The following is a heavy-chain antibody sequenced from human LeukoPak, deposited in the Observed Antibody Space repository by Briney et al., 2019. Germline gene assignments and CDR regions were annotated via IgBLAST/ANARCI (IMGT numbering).Heavy chain of an antibody. Sequence: GGSLRLSCAASGFTFSSFTMNWVRQAPGKGLEWVSTISSRSDYIYYADSVKGRFTISRDNAKNSVYLQMNSLRAEDAAVYYCARDRKNLRFLPWDYYYGMDVWGQGTTVTVSS. D-gene: IGHD3-3*01. CDR2: ISSRSDYI. J-gene: IGHJ6*02. CDR1: GFTFSSFT. V-gene: IGHV3-21*01. CDR3: ARDRKNLRFLPWDYYYGMDV.